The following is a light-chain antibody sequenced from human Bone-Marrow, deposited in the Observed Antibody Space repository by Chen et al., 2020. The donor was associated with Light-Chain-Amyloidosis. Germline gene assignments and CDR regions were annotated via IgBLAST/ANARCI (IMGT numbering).Light chain of an antibody. Sequence: SHRTQPPSVAGSPGPTARLTCSGDPFPGKFAHWYQQKPGQAPVLVIFKDRERPSGIPERFSGSSSGAIVTLTISGAQAEDEAEYYCQSLESSGNFFVFGGGTKVTVL. CDR3: QSLESSGNFFV. J-gene: IGLJ1*01. CDR1: PFPGKF. V-gene: IGLV3-25*03. CDR2: KDR.